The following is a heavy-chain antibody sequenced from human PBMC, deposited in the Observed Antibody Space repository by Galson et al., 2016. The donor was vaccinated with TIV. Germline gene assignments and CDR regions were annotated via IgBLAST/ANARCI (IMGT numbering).Heavy chain of an antibody. D-gene: IGHD6-19*01. J-gene: IGHJ6*02. CDR2: ISGGGGST. V-gene: IGHV3-23*01. CDR3: AKVPSSGFSYYYGIDV. Sequence: SLRLSCAASGFTFSTYAMSWVRQAPGKGLEWVSAISGGGGSTYYADSVKGRFTVSRDNSKNTLFLQMNSLRAEDTAVYYCAKVPSSGFSYYYGIDVWGQGTTVTVA. CDR1: GFTFSTYA.